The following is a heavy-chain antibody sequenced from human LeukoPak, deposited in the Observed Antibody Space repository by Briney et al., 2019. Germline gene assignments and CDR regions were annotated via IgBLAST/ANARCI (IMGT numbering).Heavy chain of an antibody. D-gene: IGHD3-3*01. Sequence: SETLSLTCAVYGGSFSGYCWSWIRQPPGKGLGWIGEINHSGSTNYNPSLKSRVTISVDTSKNQFSLKLSSVTAADTAVYYCARGRLRDYDFWSGYQSSSYYFDYWGQGTLVTVSS. CDR3: ARGRLRDYDFWSGYQSSSYYFDY. V-gene: IGHV4-34*01. CDR1: GGSFSGYC. J-gene: IGHJ4*02. CDR2: INHSGST.